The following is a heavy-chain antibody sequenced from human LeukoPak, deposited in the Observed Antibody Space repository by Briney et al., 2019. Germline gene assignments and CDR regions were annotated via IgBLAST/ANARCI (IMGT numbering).Heavy chain of an antibody. CDR2: VSHSGSAQ. CDR1: GFIFSTYG. Sequence: PGGSLRLSCAASGFIFSTYGMSWIRQAPGKGLEWVAVVSHSGSAQFYADSVKGRFTISRDNSKNTLYLQMNSLRPEDTAVYYCARDLRDAGYNSYAFDIWGQGTMVTVSS. J-gene: IGHJ3*02. D-gene: IGHD5-24*01. CDR3: ARDLRDAGYNSYAFDI. V-gene: IGHV3-30*03.